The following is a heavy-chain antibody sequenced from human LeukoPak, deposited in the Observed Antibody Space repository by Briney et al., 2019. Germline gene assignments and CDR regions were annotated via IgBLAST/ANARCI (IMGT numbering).Heavy chain of an antibody. CDR1: GFTFSSYS. V-gene: IGHV3-21*04. CDR2: ISSSSSYI. D-gene: IGHD1-26*01. Sequence: PGGSLRLPCAASGFTFSSYSMNWVRQAPGKGLEWVSSISSSSSYIYYADSVKGRFTISRDNAKNSLYLQMNSLRAEDTAVYYCASSGPEVMEDAFDIWGQGTMVTVSS. CDR3: ASSGPEVMEDAFDI. J-gene: IGHJ3*02.